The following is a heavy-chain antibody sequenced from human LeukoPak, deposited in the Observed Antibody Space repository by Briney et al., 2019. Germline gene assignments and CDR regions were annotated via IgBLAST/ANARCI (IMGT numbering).Heavy chain of an antibody. CDR3: AKGRSSGTPYYFDY. D-gene: IGHD3-22*01. J-gene: IGHJ4*02. CDR1: GFTFSSYE. Sequence: GGSLRLSCAASGFTFSSYEMNWVRQAPGKGLEGVSYISSSGSTIYYADSVKGRLTISRDNSKNTLYLQMNSLRAEDTAVYYCAKGRSSGTPYYFDYWGQGTLVTVSS. CDR2: ISSSGSTI. V-gene: IGHV3-48*03.